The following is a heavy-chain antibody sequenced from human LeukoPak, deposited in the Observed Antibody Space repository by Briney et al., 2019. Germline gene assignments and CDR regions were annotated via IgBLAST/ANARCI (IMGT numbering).Heavy chain of an antibody. CDR2: INPNSGGT. Sequence: ASVKVSCKASGYTFTGYYMHWVRQAPGQGLEWMGWINPNSGGTNYAQKFQGRVTMTRDTSISTAYMELSRLRSDDTAVYYCARGPIRSHDFWSGYYYYWGQGTLVTVSS. CDR3: ARGPIRSHDFWSGYYYY. V-gene: IGHV1-2*02. D-gene: IGHD3-3*01. J-gene: IGHJ4*02. CDR1: GYTFTGYY.